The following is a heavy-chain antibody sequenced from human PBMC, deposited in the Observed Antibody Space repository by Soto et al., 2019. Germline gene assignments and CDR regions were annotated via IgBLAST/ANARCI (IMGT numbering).Heavy chain of an antibody. Sequence: QVQLVQSGAEVKKPGASVKVSCKASGDTFTDYYIHWVRQAPGQGLEWMGTVNPSGGHTTYAQHFLGRMNMTRDTPTSTLYMELTSLTSEDTAVYYCARGGHVVVVTAALDYWGQGTLVTVSS. D-gene: IGHD2-21*02. CDR1: GDTFTDYY. V-gene: IGHV1-46*01. J-gene: IGHJ4*02. CDR3: ARGGHVVVVTAALDY. CDR2: VNPSGGHT.